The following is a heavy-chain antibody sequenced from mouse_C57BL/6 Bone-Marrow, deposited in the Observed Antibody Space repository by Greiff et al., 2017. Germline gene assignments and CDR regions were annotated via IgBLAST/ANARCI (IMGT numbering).Heavy chain of an antibody. CDR1: GYTFTDYE. J-gene: IGHJ4*01. Sequence: VKLQASGAELVRPGASVKLSCKASGYTFTDYEMHCVKQTPVHGLEWIGAIDPETCGTAYNQKFKDKATLTADKSSSTAYMQLSSLTYEDSAVYYCARWSNFYAMDYWGQGTSVTVSA. D-gene: IGHD2-5*01. CDR3: ARWSNFYAMDY. V-gene: IGHV1-23*01. CDR2: IDPETCGT.